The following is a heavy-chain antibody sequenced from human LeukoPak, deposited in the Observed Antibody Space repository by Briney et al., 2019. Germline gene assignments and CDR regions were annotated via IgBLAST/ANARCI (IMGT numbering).Heavy chain of an antibody. J-gene: IGHJ4*02. CDR1: GYTFTSYA. Sequence: ASVKVSCKASGYTFTSYAIGWVRQAPGQGLEWMGWVSAYNGATKYAQKFQGRVTMATDTPTTTAYMELRNLRSDDTAVYYCARVDLYWDSSGYSQAANDYWGQGTLVTVSS. CDR2: VSAYNGAT. V-gene: IGHV1-18*01. D-gene: IGHD3-22*01. CDR3: ARVDLYWDSSGYSQAANDY.